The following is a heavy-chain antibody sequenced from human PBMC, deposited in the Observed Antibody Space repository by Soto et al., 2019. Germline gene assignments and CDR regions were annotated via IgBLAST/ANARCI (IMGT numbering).Heavy chain of an antibody. Sequence: SVKVSCKVFGGAFSNNAISWMRQAPGQALEWIGTLSPLSGSAAYVKRFEGRVTITADVPTNTVYMELTSLRSEDTAIYYCARDTSDYDSNWFDXWGQGTQVTVSX. D-gene: IGHD5-12*01. CDR2: LSPLSGSA. CDR1: GGAFSNNA. CDR3: ARDTSDYDSNWFDX. J-gene: IGHJ5*02. V-gene: IGHV1-69*15.